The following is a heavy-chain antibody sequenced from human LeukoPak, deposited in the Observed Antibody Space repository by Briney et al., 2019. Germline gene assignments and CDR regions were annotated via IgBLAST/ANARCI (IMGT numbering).Heavy chain of an antibody. CDR3: ARRPRNDILTGTPFDY. J-gene: IGHJ4*02. CDR1: GGSISSYY. CDR2: IYYSGST. D-gene: IGHD3-9*01. V-gene: IGHV4-59*01. Sequence: SETLSLTCTVSGGSISSYYWSWIRQPPGKGLEWIGYIYYSGSTDSNPSLRSRVTISVDTSKNQFSLKLRSVTAADTAVYYCARRPRNDILTGTPFDYWGQGILVTVSS.